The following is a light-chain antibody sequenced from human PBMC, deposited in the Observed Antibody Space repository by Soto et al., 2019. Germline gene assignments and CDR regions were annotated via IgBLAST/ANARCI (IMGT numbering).Light chain of an antibody. J-gene: IGLJ1*01. CDR1: SSDVGGYNY. Sequence: QSALTQPASVSGSPGQSITISCTGTSSDVGGYNYVSWYQQHPGKAPKLMIYDVDDRPSGVSNRFSGSKSGNMASLTISGLQAEDEADYYCSSYTSSSTLYVFGTGTKLTVL. V-gene: IGLV2-14*01. CDR3: SSYTSSSTLYV. CDR2: DVD.